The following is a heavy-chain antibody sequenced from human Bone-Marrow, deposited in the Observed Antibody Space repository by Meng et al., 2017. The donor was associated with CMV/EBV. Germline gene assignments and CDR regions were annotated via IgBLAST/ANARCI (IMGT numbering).Heavy chain of an antibody. J-gene: IGHJ4*02. CDR3: ARVLAGSGKAYYFYH. D-gene: IGHD3-10*01. V-gene: IGHV4-30-4*08. Sequence: SETRSLTCTVSGDSISSGDYYWSWIRQPPGKGLEWIGYIYYSGSTYYNPSLKSRVTISVDTFKNPFSLKLSSVTAADTAVYYCARVLAGSGKAYYFYHWGQGTLVTVSS. CDR2: IYYSGST. CDR1: GDSISSGDYY.